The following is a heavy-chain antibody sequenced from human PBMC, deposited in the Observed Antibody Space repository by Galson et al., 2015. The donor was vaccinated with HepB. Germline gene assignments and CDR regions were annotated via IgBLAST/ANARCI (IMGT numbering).Heavy chain of an antibody. CDR3: AKDMGRRGELRYFDCPDY. CDR1: GFTFDDYA. V-gene: IGHV3-43D*03. Sequence: SLRLSCAASGFTFDDYAMHWARQAPGKGLEWVSLISWDGGSTYYADSVKGRFTISRDNSKNSLYLQMNSLRAEDTALYYCAKDMGRRGELRYFDCPDYWGQGTLVTVSS. D-gene: IGHD3-9*01. J-gene: IGHJ4*02. CDR2: ISWDGGST.